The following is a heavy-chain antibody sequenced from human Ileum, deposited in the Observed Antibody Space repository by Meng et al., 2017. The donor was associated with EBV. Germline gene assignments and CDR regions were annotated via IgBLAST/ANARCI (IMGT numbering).Heavy chain of an antibody. CDR2: IYGQGDK. Sequence: TLKESAPTVVKPTQTLTLTCTFSGFSLSTSGVGVGWIRQPPGKALEWLAMIYGQGDKHYSPSLTSRLTITKDTSKNQVVLTMTNMDSVDTATYYCALRPRQLLRGWFDSWGQGALVTVSS. CDR1: GFSLSTSGVG. D-gene: IGHD6-13*01. J-gene: IGHJ5*01. CDR3: ALRPRQLLRGWFDS. V-gene: IGHV2-5*01.